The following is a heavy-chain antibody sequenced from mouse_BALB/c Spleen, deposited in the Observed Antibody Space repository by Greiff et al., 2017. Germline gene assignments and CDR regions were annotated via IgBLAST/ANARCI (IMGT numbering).Heavy chain of an antibody. CDR3: AVDRSLMDY. D-gene: IGHD2-14*01. CDR1: GYTFTSYW. V-gene: IGHV1-7*01. J-gene: IGHJ4*01. CDR2: INPSTGYT. Sequence: QVQLKQSGAELAKPGASVKMSCKASGYTFTSYWMHWVKQRPGQGLEWIGYINPSTGYTEYNQKFKDKATLTADKSSSTAYMQLSSLTSEDSAVYYCAVDRSLMDYWGQGTSVTVSS.